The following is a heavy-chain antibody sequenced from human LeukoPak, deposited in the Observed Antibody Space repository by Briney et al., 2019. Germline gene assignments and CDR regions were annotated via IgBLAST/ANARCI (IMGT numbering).Heavy chain of an antibody. D-gene: IGHD3-22*01. J-gene: IGHJ4*02. CDR3: ARVPAYDSSGYYLPEDY. V-gene: IGHV1-8*01. Sequence: ASVKVSCKASGYTFTSYDINWVRQATGQGLEWMGWMNPNSGNTGYAQKFQGRVTMTRNTSISTAYMELSSLRSEDTAVYYCARVPAYDSSGYYLPEDYWGQGTLVTVSS. CDR1: GYTFTSYD. CDR2: MNPNSGNT.